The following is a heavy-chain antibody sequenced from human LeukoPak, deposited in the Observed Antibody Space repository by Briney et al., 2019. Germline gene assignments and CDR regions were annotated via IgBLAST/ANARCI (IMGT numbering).Heavy chain of an antibody. CDR2: INPSGGST. V-gene: IGHV1-46*01. CDR1: GYTLTSYY. Sequence: ASVKVSCKASGYTLTSYYMHWVRQAPGQGLEWMGIINPSGGSTSYAQKFQGRVTMTRDTSTSTVHMELSSLRSEDTAVYYCARREATVVTLGAFDIWGQGTMVTVSS. CDR3: ARREATVVTLGAFDI. J-gene: IGHJ3*02. D-gene: IGHD4-23*01.